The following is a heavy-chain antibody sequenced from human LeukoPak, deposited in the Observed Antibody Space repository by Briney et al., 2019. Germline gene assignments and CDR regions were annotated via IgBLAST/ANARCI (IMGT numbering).Heavy chain of an antibody. J-gene: IGHJ4*02. CDR3: ARSFSCSSTSCPLDY. CDR2: INHSGST. V-gene: IGHV4-34*01. D-gene: IGHD2-2*01. Sequence: PSETLSLTCAVYGGSFSGYYWSWIRQPPGKGLEWIGEINHSGSTNYNPSLKSRVTISVDTSKNQFSLKLSSVTAADTAVYYCARSFSCSSTSCPLDYWGQGTLVTVSS. CDR1: GGSFSGYY.